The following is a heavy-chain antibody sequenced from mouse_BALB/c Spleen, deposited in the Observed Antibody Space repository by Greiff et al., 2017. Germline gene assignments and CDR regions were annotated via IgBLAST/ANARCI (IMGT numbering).Heavy chain of an antibody. V-gene: IGHV2-9*02. D-gene: IGHD2-1*01. CDR1: GFSLTSYG. CDR3: ASRYGNYPMDY. CDR2: IWAGGST. Sequence: VKLMESGPGLVAPSQSLSITCTVSGFSLTSYGVHWVRQPPGKGLEWLGVIWAGGSTNYNSALMSRLSLSKDNSKSQVFLKMNSLQTDDTAMYYCASRYGNYPMDYWGQGTSVTVSS. J-gene: IGHJ4*01.